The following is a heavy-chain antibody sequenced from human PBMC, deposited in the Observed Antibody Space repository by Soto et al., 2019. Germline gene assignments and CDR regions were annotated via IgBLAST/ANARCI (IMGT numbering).Heavy chain of an antibody. J-gene: IGHJ4*02. CDR2: ISGSGGST. CDR1: GFTFSSYA. V-gene: IGHV3-23*01. CDR3: AKETSYDYIWGSYRYSGGSFDY. D-gene: IGHD3-16*02. Sequence: GGSLRLSCAASGFTFSSYAMSWVRQAPGKGLEWVSAISGSGGSTYYADSVKGRFTISRDNSKNTRYLQMNSLRAEDTAVYYCAKETSYDYIWGSYRYSGGSFDYWGQGTLVTVSS.